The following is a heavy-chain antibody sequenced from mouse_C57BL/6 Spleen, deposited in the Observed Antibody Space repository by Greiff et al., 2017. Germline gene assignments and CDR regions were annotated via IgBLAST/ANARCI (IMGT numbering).Heavy chain of an antibody. D-gene: IGHD2-3*01. V-gene: IGHV1-15*01. CDR2: IVPETGGT. CDR1: GYTFTDYE. Sequence: QVQLQQSGAELVRPGASVTLSCKASGYTFTDYEMHWVKQTPVHGLVWIGAIVPETGGTAYNQKFKGKAIVTADKSSSTAYMELRSLTSEDSAVYYCTRVGDGFPFAYWGQGTLVTVSA. J-gene: IGHJ3*01. CDR3: TRVGDGFPFAY.